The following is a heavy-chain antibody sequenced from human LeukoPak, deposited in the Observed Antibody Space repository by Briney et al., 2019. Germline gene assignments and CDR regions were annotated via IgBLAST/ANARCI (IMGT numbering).Heavy chain of an antibody. CDR3: AKSGQEDFDWLPNDAFDI. Sequence: SVKVSCKASGFTFTSSAVQWVRQARGQRLEWIGWIVVGSGNTNYAQKFLERVTITRDMSTSTAYMELSSLRAEDTAVYYCAKSGQEDFDWLPNDAFDIWGQGAMVTVSS. D-gene: IGHD3-9*01. CDR1: GFTFTSSA. V-gene: IGHV1-58*01. CDR2: IVVGSGNT. J-gene: IGHJ3*02.